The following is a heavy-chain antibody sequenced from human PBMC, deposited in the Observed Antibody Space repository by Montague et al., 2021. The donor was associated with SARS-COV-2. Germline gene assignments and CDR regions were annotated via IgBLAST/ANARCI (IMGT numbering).Heavy chain of an antibody. V-gene: IGHV4-4*07. J-gene: IGHJ6*02. Sequence: SETLSLTCTVSGGSISNYYWTWIRQPAGKGLEWIGRLYTSGGTTYNPSLKSRVTMSVDTSKNQFSLNVTSVTAADTAIYYCARESGYSSGWRYNYGLDDWGQGTPVTVS. CDR2: LYTSGGT. D-gene: IGHD6-19*01. CDR1: GGSISNYY. CDR3: ARESGYSSGWRYNYGLDD.